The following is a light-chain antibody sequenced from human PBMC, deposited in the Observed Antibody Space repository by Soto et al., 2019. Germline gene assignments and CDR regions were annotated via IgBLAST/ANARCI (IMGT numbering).Light chain of an antibody. CDR1: ESVSNN. CDR2: GAS. Sequence: EIVLTQSPATLSVSQGERATLSCRASESVSNNLAWYQQKPGQAPRLLIFGASARATGIPARFSGSGSGTEFNLTISSLQSEDFAVYYCQKYNKWPLTFGGGTKVEIK. V-gene: IGKV3-15*01. J-gene: IGKJ4*01. CDR3: QKYNKWPLT.